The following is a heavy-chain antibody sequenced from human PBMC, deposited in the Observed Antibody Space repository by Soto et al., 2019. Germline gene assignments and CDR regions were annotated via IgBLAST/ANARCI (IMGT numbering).Heavy chain of an antibody. Sequence: SLRVSCAASGFTFSTFFMRWVRQAPGKGLEWVSNISDSSSNIFYADSVKGRFTISRDNAKNSLYLQMNSLRDDDTAVYYCARSHSTDYWGQGTLVTVSS. CDR2: ISDSSSNI. V-gene: IGHV3-48*02. D-gene: IGHD2-2*01. CDR1: GFTFSTFF. CDR3: ARSHSTDY. J-gene: IGHJ4*02.